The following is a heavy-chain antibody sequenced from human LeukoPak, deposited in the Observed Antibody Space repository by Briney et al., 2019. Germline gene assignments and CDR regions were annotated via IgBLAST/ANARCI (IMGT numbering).Heavy chain of an antibody. CDR1: GGSISSYY. Sequence: SETLSLTCTVSGGSISSYYWSWIRQPPGKGLEWIGYIYYSGSTNYNPSLKSRVTTSVDTSKNQFSLKLSSVTAADTAVYYCARGVLSPGSSWYTDYWGPGTLVTVSS. J-gene: IGHJ4*02. D-gene: IGHD6-13*01. CDR2: IYYSGST. CDR3: ARGVLSPGSSWYTDY. V-gene: IGHV4-59*12.